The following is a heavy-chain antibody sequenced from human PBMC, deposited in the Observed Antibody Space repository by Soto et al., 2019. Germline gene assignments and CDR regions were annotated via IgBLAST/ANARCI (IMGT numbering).Heavy chain of an antibody. CDR1: GGIFRSNA. J-gene: IGHJ4*02. D-gene: IGHD5-18*01. Sequence: QVQLVQSGAEVRKPGSSVKVSCKSSGGIFRSNAISWVRQAHGQGLEWMGAIIPQFPTPYYAQKFQGRVTITADESTSTAYMALNSLRSDDTAVYFCARDAADTPMVYWGQGTLLTVSS. CDR2: IIPQFPTP. V-gene: IGHV1-69*01. CDR3: ARDAADTPMVY.